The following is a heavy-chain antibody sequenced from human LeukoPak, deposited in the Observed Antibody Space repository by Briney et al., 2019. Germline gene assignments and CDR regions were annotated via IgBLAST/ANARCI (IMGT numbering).Heavy chain of an antibody. CDR1: GGSISSYY. Sequence: PSETLSLTCTVSGGSISSYYWSWIRQPPGKGLEWIGYIYYSGSTNYNPSLKSRVTISVDTSKNQFSLKLSSVTAADTAVYYCGGAYYYDSSGYPYFDYWGQGTLVTVSS. CDR3: GGAYYYDSSGYPYFDY. V-gene: IGHV4-59*08. J-gene: IGHJ4*02. CDR2: IYYSGST. D-gene: IGHD3-22*01.